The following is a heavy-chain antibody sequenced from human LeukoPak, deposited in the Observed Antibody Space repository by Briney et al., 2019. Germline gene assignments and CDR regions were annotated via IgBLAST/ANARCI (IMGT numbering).Heavy chain of an antibody. Sequence: ASVKVSCKASGYTFTGYYMHWVRQAPGQGLEWMGWINPNSGGTNYAQKFQGRVTMTRDTSISTAYMELSRLRSDDTAVYYCARMTPTPLRYFDWSYPGKENYFDYWGQGTLVTVSS. D-gene: IGHD3-9*01. CDR3: ARMTPTPLRYFDWSYPGKENYFDY. CDR1: GYTFTGYY. CDR2: INPNSGGT. V-gene: IGHV1-2*02. J-gene: IGHJ4*02.